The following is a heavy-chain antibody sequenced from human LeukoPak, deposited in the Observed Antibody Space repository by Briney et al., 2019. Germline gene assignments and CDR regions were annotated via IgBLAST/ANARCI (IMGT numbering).Heavy chain of an antibody. CDR1: GFTFSSYA. CDR2: ISGSGGGT. Sequence: GGSLRLSCAASGFTFSSYAMSWVRQAPGKGLEWVSGISGSGGGTYYADSVKGRFTISRDNSENTLYLQMNSLRAEDTAVYYCAKDRSTVVDYWGQGTLVTVSS. D-gene: IGHD4-17*01. CDR3: AKDRSTVVDY. V-gene: IGHV3-23*01. J-gene: IGHJ4*02.